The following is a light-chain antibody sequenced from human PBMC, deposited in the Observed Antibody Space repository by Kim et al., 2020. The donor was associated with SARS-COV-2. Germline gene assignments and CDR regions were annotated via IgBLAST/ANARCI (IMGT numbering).Light chain of an antibody. CDR1: TGAVTTVNY. CDR2: RAT. J-gene: IGLJ3*02. CDR3: LLYTDGAWV. Sequence: PGGTVTLTCASTTGAVTTVNYPGWFQRKPGQAPRPLIYRATQKHSWTPARFSGSLLGDKAALTLSGVQAEDEAEYDCLLYTDGAWVFGGGTQLTVL. V-gene: IGLV7-43*01.